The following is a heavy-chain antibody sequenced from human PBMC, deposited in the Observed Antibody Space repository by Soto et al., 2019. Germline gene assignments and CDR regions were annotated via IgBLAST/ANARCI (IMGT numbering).Heavy chain of an antibody. CDR1: GYTFTSYA. Sequence: GASVKVSCKASGYTFTSYAMHWVRQAPGQRLEWMGWINAGNGNTKYSQKFQGRVTITRDTSASTAYMELSSLRSEDTAVYYCAPQVRVLIVSNHIYHPTDMYVRAQRTAVPVSS. CDR3: APQVRVLIVSNHIYHPTDMYV. V-gene: IGHV1-3*01. CDR2: INAGNGNT. J-gene: IGHJ6*02. D-gene: IGHD2-21*01.